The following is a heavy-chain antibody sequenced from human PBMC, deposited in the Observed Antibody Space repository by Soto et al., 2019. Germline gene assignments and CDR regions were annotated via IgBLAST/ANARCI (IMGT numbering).Heavy chain of an antibody. CDR1: GYTLTNYG. J-gene: IGHJ5*02. D-gene: IGHD1-1*01. CDR3: VSDWQLSP. CDR2: ISGHNGNT. Sequence: QVQLVQSGDEVKKTGASVKVSCRASGYTLTNYGISWVRQAPGQGLFWMGWISGHNGNTLYAQNGQGQLTLTVDTPTKTAHMELMSLKIDETAMYYCVSDWQLSPWVQGTLGTVSS. V-gene: IGHV1-18*01.